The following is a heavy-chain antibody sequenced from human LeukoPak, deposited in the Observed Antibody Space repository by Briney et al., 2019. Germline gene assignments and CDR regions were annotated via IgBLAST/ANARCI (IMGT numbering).Heavy chain of an antibody. V-gene: IGHV4-34*01. CDR2: INHSGST. D-gene: IGHD3-22*01. CDR3: ARGPSAITMIVASMTGFDY. Sequence: SETLSLTCAVYGGSFSGYYWSWIRQPPGKGLEWIGEINHSGSTNYNPSLKSRVTISVDTSKNQFSLKPSSVTAADTAVYYCARGPSAITMIVASMTGFDYWGQGTLVTVSS. J-gene: IGHJ4*02. CDR1: GGSFSGYY.